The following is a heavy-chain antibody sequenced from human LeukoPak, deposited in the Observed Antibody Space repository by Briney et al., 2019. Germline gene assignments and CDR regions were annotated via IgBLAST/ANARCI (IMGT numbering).Heavy chain of an antibody. CDR3: AKRGAGSYYGAGTLDY. CDR2: ISGSGGST. CDR1: GFTFSSYA. D-gene: IGHD1-26*01. V-gene: IGHV3-23*01. J-gene: IGHJ4*02. Sequence: GGSLRLSCAASGFTFSSYAMSWVRQAPGKGLEWVSAISGSGGSTYYADSVKGRFTISRDNSKNTLYLQMNSLRAEDTAVYYCAKRGAGSYYGAGTLDYWGQGTLVTVSS.